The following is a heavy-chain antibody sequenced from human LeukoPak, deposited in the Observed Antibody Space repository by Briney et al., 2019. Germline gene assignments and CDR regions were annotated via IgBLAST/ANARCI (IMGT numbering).Heavy chain of an antibody. CDR2: ISGSGGST. D-gene: IGHD6-13*01. CDR3: ASANSSSWPHEYDY. CDR1: GFTFATYA. V-gene: IGHV3-23*01. J-gene: IGHJ4*02. Sequence: QPGGSLRLSCAASGFTFATYAMTWVRLAPGKGLEWVSAISGSGGSTYYADSVKGRFTISRDNSKNTLYLQMNSLRAEDTAVYYCASANSSSWPHEYDYWGQGTLVTVSS.